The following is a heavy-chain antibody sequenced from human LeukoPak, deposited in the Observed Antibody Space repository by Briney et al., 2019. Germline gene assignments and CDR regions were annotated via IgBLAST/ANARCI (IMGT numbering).Heavy chain of an antibody. V-gene: IGHV1-69*13. D-gene: IGHD3-22*01. CDR1: GGTFSSYA. J-gene: IGHJ4*02. CDR2: IIPIFGTA. Sequence: ASVKVSCKASGGTFSSYAISWVRQAPGQGLEWMGGIIPIFGTANYAQKFQGRVTITADESTSTAYMELSSLRSEDTAVYYCARDFSFHYYDSSGPTAYWGQGTLVTVSS. CDR3: ARDFSFHYYDSSGPTAY.